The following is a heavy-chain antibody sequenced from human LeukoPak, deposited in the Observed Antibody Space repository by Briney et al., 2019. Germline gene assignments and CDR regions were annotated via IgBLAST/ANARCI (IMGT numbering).Heavy chain of an antibody. D-gene: IGHD4-17*01. CDR1: GYTFTSYY. Sequence: GASVKISCKASGYTFTSYYMHWVRQAPGQGLEWMGIINPSGGSTSYAQKFQGRVTMTRDTSTSTVYMELSSLRSEDTAVYYCARVRDYGDYSMALDYWGQGTLVTVSS. V-gene: IGHV1-46*01. CDR3: ARVRDYGDYSMALDY. CDR2: INPSGGST. J-gene: IGHJ4*02.